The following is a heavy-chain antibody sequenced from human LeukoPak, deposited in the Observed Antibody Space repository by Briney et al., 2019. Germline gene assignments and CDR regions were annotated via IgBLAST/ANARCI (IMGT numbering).Heavy chain of an antibody. CDR2: IYSGGST. D-gene: IGHD2-15*01. Sequence: GGSLRLSCAASGFTVSSNYMSWVRQAPGKGLEWVSVIYSGGSTYYADSVKGRFTISRDNAKNSLYLQMNSLRAEDTAVYYCARDPTCSGGSCYLRGAFDIWGQGTMVTVSS. CDR1: GFTVSSNY. CDR3: ARDPTCSGGSCYLRGAFDI. V-gene: IGHV3-53*01. J-gene: IGHJ3*02.